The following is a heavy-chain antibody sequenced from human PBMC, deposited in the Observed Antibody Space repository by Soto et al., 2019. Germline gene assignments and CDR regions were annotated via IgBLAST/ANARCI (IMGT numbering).Heavy chain of an antibody. CDR2: INHSGST. V-gene: IGHV4-34*01. J-gene: IGHJ6*03. D-gene: IGHD3-10*01. CDR1: GGSFSGYY. Sequence: SETLSLTCAVYGGSFSGYYWSWIRQPPGKGLEWIGEINHSGSTNYNPSLKSRVTISVDTSKNQFSLKLSSVTAADTAVYYCARGRVYGSKVHYYYYMDVWGKGTTVTVSS. CDR3: ARGRVYGSKVHYYYYMDV.